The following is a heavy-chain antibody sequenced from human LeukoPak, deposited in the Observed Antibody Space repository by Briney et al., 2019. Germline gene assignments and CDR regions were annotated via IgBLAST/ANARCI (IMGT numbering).Heavy chain of an antibody. V-gene: IGHV1-69*04. D-gene: IGHD2-2*01. CDR2: IIPILGIA. CDR3: ASLYCSSTSCYLLDP. Sequence: ASVKVSCKASGGTFSSYAISWVRQAPGQGLEWTGRIIPILGIANYAQKFQGRVTITADKSTSTAYMELSSLRSEDTAVYYCASLYCSSTSCYLLDPWGQGTLVTVSS. CDR1: GGTFSSYA. J-gene: IGHJ5*02.